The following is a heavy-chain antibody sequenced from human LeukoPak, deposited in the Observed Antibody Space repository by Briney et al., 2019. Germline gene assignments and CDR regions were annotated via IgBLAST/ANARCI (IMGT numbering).Heavy chain of an antibody. CDR1: GYTFTSYG. V-gene: IGHV1-18*01. Sequence: WASVRVSCKASGYTFTSYGISWVRQAPGQGGEGMGWISAYNGNTNYAQKRQGRGTMTTDTSTSTAYMELRSLRSDDTAVYYCARDHCSSTSCPLNWFDPWGQGTLVTVSS. CDR3: ARDHCSSTSCPLNWFDP. D-gene: IGHD2-2*01. J-gene: IGHJ5*02. CDR2: ISAYNGNT.